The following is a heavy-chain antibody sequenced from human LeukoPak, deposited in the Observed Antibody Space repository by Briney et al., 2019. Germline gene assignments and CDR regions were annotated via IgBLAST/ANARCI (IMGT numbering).Heavy chain of an antibody. Sequence: GASVKVSCKASGYSFTSYDLSWVRQATGQGLEWMGWMNPNSGNTGYAQKFQGRVTMTRDTSIRTAYMELTSLTSEDTAIYYCARGLAVAGTGYWGQGTLVTVSS. D-gene: IGHD6-19*01. CDR1: GYSFTSYD. CDR2: MNPNSGNT. CDR3: ARGLAVAGTGY. J-gene: IGHJ4*02. V-gene: IGHV1-8*01.